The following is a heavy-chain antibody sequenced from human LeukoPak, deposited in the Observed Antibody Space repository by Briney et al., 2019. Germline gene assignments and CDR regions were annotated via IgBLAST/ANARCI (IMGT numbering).Heavy chain of an antibody. Sequence: GGSLRLSCAASGFTFSSYGMTWVRQAPGKGLEWVSSISRSGDSTYYADAVKGRCTISRDNSKNTLYLQMNSLRAEDTAVYFCAGPSSGYFDTWGQGTLVTVSS. D-gene: IGHD3-22*01. J-gene: IGHJ4*02. CDR2: ISRSGDST. CDR3: AGPSSGYFDT. V-gene: IGHV3-23*01. CDR1: GFTFSSYG.